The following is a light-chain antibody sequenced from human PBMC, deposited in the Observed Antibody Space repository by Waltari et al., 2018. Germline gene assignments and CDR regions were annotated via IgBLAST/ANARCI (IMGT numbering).Light chain of an antibody. V-gene: IGLV1-47*01. CDR3: AAWDDSLSGWV. Sequence: QSVLTQPPSASGTPGQRVTISCSGSSSTIGSNYVSWYQQLPGTAPKLLSYRNNPRPSGVLDRFAGSKSGTSASLAISGLRSEDEADYYCAAWDDSLSGWVFGGGTKLTVL. CDR1: SSTIGSNY. J-gene: IGLJ3*02. CDR2: RNN.